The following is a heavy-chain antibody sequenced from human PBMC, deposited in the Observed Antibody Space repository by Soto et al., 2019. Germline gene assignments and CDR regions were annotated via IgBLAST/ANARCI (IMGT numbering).Heavy chain of an antibody. CDR2: ISYDGSNK. CDR1: GFTFSSYA. J-gene: IGHJ3*02. D-gene: IGHD3-22*01. Sequence: HPGGSLRLSCAASGFTFSSYAMHWVRQAPGKGLEWVAVISYDGSNKYYADSVKGRFTISRDNSKNTLYLQMNSLRAEDTAVYYCARDYYDSSGKRKISQRSPRAFDIWGQGTMVTVSS. CDR3: ARDYYDSSGKRKISQRSPRAFDI. V-gene: IGHV3-30-3*01.